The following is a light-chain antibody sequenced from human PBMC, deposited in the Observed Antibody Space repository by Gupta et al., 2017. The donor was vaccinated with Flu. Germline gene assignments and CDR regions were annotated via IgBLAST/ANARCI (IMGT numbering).Light chain of an antibody. J-gene: IGLJ3*02. CDR3: SSYTSSSTRV. CDR2: EVT. Sequence: QSALTQPASVSGSPGQSITISCTGTSSDVGGYNYVSWYQQPPGKAPKLMIYEVTNRPSGVYNRFSCSKAGNTASLTISGLQAEDEADYYCSSYTSSSTRVFGGGTKLTVL. CDR1: SSDVGGYNY. V-gene: IGLV2-14*01.